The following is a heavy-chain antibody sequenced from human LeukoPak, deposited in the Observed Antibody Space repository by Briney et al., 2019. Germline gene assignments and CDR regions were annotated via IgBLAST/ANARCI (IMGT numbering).Heavy chain of an antibody. D-gene: IGHD4-23*01. CDR1: GGSISSGSYY. J-gene: IGHJ4*02. CDR3: ARAPPGGNSDY. CDR2: IYYSGST. V-gene: IGHV4-39*07. Sequence: SETLSLTCTVSGGSISSGSYYWGWIRQPPGKGPEWIGSIYYSGSTYYNPSLKSRVTISVDTSKNQFSLKLSSVTAADTAVYYCARAPPGGNSDYWGQGTLVTVSS.